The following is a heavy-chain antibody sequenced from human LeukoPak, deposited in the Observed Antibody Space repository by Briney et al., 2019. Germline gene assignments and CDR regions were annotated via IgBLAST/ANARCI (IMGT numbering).Heavy chain of an antibody. D-gene: IGHD2-15*01. V-gene: IGHV1-69*05. J-gene: IGHJ6*03. Sequence: GSSVKVSCKASGGTFSSYAISWVRQAPGQGLEWTGRIIPIFGTANYAQKFQGRVTITTDESTSTAYMELSSLRSEDTAVYYCASGPDCSGGSCYSRSYYYMDVWGKGTTVTVSS. CDR3: ASGPDCSGGSCYSRSYYYMDV. CDR1: GGTFSSYA. CDR2: IIPIFGTA.